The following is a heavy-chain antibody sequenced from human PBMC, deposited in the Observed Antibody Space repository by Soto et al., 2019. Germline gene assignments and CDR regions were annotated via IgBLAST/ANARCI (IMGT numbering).Heavy chain of an antibody. CDR2: IKSDGVT. Sequence: EVQLVETGGGLIQPGGSLRLSCAASGFSVSTNYMHWVRQAPGKGLEWVSVIKSDGVTIYADSVKGRFTISSDSSQNTLYLQLNSLRADHTAVYYCEWGRRFVIAVRGQGTAVTVSS. J-gene: IGHJ6*02. V-gene: IGHV3-53*02. D-gene: IGHD3-16*02. CDR3: EWGRRFVIAV. CDR1: GFSVSTNY.